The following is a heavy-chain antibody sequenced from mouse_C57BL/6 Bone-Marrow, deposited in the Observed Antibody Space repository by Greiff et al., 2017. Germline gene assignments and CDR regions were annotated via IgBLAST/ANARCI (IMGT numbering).Heavy chain of an antibody. V-gene: IGHV1-54*01. Sequence: VQLQQSGAELVRPGTSVKVSCKASGYAFTNYLIEWVKQRPGQGLEWIGVINPGSGGTNYNEKFKCKATLTADKSSSTAYMQLSSLTSEDSAVYFCARSKYWDSWFAYWGQGTLVTVSA. D-gene: IGHD4-1*01. J-gene: IGHJ3*01. CDR3: ARSKYWDSWFAY. CDR1: GYAFTNYL. CDR2: INPGSGGT.